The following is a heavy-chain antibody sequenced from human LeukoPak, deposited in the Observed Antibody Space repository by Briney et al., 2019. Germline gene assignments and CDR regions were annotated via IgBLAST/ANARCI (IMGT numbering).Heavy chain of an antibody. D-gene: IGHD1-26*01. V-gene: IGHV1-18*01. J-gene: IGHJ3*02. CDR3: ATVFRQMWELPLIGSFDI. Sequence: ASVKVSCKTSGYTFTSYDISWVRQAPGQGLEWMGWISAYNGNTDYAQKLQGRVTMTTDTSTSTAYMELSSLRSEDTAVYYCATVFRQMWELPLIGSFDIWGQGTMVTVSS. CDR2: ISAYNGNT. CDR1: GYTFTSYD.